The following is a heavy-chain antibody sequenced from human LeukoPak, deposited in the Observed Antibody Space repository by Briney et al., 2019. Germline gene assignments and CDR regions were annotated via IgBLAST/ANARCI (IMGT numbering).Heavy chain of an antibody. CDR2: ISPTSSMI. J-gene: IGHJ4*02. V-gene: IGHV3-11*01. CDR3: ARVRDTYYFDF. CDR1: GFIFSDYY. Sequence: GRSLRLSCTASGFIFSDYYIAWVRQAPGKGMEWVSFISPTSSMIFYADSVKGRFTISRDNAKDSVSLQMNSLRDEDTAMYYCARVRDTYYFDFWGQRALVTVSS.